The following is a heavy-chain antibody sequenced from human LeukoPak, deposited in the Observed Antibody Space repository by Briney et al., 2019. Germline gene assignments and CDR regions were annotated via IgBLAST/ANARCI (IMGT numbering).Heavy chain of an antibody. CDR1: GYIVSTYW. CDR3: ARGNGYNFGSIDY. J-gene: IGHJ4*02. Sequence: GESLQIPSKASGYIVSTYWIVWVRQMAGKSLERMGIIYPCDSDTKYSPSFRSQVTISADKSISTAYLQWSSPNASDTAMYYCARGNGYNFGSIDYWGQGTLVPVSS. V-gene: IGHV5-51*01. CDR2: IYPCDSDT. D-gene: IGHD5-24*01.